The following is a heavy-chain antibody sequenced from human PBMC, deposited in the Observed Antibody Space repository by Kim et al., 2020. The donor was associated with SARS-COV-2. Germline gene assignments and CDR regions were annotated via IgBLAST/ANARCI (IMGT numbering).Heavy chain of an antibody. V-gene: IGHV3-33*01. Sequence: GGSLRLSCAASGFTFSSYGMHWVRQAPGKGLEWVAVIWYDGSNKYYADSVKGRFTISRDNSKNTLYLQMNSLRAEDTAVYYCARDFAWSSSSEGDTWGQGTLVTVSS. CDR3: ARDFAWSSSSEGDT. CDR1: GFTFSSYG. CDR2: IWYDGSNK. D-gene: IGHD6-6*01. J-gene: IGHJ5*02.